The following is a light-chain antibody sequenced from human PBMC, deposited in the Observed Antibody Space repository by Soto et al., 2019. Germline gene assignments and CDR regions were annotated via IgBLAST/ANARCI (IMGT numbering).Light chain of an antibody. V-gene: IGKV1-5*03. CDR2: KAS. CDR1: QTISSW. J-gene: IGKJ1*01. CDR3: QHYNSYSEA. Sequence: DIQMTQSPSTLFRSXGDRVTITXXASQTISSWLAWYQQKPGKAPKLLIYKASTLKSGVPSRFSGSGSGTEFTLTISSLQPDDFATYYCQHYNSYSEAFGQGTKVDIK.